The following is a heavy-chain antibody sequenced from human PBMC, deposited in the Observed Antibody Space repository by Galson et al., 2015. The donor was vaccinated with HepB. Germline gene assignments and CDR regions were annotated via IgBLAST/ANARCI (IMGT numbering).Heavy chain of an antibody. D-gene: IGHD5-24*01. CDR3: ARGGYITTVHGYNYYFDY. J-gene: IGHJ4*02. CDR1: GYTFTSYY. Sequence: SVKVSCKASGYTFTSYYMHWVRQAPGQGLEWMGIINPSGGSTSYAQKFQGRVTMTRDTSTSTVYMELSSLRSEDTAVYYCARGGYITTVHGYNYYFDYWGQGTLVTVSS. V-gene: IGHV1-46*01. CDR2: INPSGGST.